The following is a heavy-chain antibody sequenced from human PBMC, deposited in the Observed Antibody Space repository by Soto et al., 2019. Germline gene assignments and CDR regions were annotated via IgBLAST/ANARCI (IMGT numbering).Heavy chain of an antibody. V-gene: IGHV1-18*01. D-gene: IGHD3-22*01. CDR2: ISAYNGNT. J-gene: IGHJ3*02. CDR1: GYTFTSYG. Sequence: ASVKVSCKASGYTFTSYGISWVRQAPGQGLEWMGWISAYNGNTNYAQKLQGRVTMTTDTSTSTAYMELRSLRSDDTAVYYCARDRITMIVVAPRAFAIWGQGTMVTVSS. CDR3: ARDRITMIVVAPRAFAI.